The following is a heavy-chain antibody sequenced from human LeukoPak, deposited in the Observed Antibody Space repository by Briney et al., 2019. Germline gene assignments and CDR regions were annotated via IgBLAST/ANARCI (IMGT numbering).Heavy chain of an antibody. J-gene: IGHJ4*02. V-gene: IGHV3-30*03. CDR2: ISSDGNTD. CDR3: ARDLSGSYMSDY. Sequence: GGSLRLSCAASGFTFSSYGIHWVRQAPGKGLEWVAVISSDGNTDYFADSVQGRFTISRDNSKNTLYLQMNSLTDEDTVVYYCARDLSGSYMSDYWGQGTLVTVSS. D-gene: IGHD3-10*01. CDR1: GFTFSSYG.